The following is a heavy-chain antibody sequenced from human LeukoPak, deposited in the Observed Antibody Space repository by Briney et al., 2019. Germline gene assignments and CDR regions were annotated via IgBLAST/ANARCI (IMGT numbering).Heavy chain of an antibody. CDR2: INHSGST. V-gene: IGHV4-34*01. Sequence: SETLSLTCAVYGGSFSGYYWSWIRQPPGKGLEWIGEINHSGSTNYNPSLKSRVTISVDTSKNQFSLKLSSVTDADTAVYFCARPSTDSVARDALDIWGQGTMVIVSS. CDR1: GGSFSGYY. CDR3: ARPSTDSVARDALDI. D-gene: IGHD5/OR15-5a*01. J-gene: IGHJ3*02.